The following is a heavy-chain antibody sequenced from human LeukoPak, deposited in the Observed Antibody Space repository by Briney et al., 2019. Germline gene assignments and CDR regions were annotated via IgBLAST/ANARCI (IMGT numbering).Heavy chain of an antibody. D-gene: IGHD3-9*01. V-gene: IGHV4-59*04. CDR2: IYYGWCT. J-gene: IGHJ3*02. Sequence: SETLSLTCPVSRGSLISYYWSWLRPPPGRGLEGMGYIYYGWCTYYNPSITSRVTIPVHPSKNQYSPILSSVPPADTAVYYCSRFYDNAAFDIWGQGTMVTVSS. CDR1: RGSLISYY. CDR3: SRFYDNAAFDI.